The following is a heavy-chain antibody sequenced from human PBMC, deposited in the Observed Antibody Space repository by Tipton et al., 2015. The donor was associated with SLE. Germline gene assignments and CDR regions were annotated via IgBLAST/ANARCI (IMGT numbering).Heavy chain of an antibody. V-gene: IGHV4-4*07. J-gene: IGHJ5*02. CDR1: GASISSHY. D-gene: IGHD1-26*01. Sequence: GASISSHYWTWIRQPPGKGLEWIGRIYTSGSTNYNPSLKSRVTMSVDTSKNQSSLKLSSVTAADTAVYYCARDYRGLGATTWFDPWGQGTLVTVSS. CDR2: IYTSGST. CDR3: ARDYRGLGATTWFDP.